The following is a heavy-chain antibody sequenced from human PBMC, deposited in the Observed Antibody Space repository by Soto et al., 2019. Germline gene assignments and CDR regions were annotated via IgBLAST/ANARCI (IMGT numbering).Heavy chain of an antibody. D-gene: IGHD2-15*01. CDR3: ASGGYCSGGSCYVVFDY. CDR2: ISSSSSYI. J-gene: IGHJ4*02. Sequence: PGGSLRLSCAASGFTFSSYSMNWVRQAPGKGLEWVSSISSSSSYIYYADSVKGRFTISRDNAKNSLYLQMNSLRAEDTAVYYCASGGYCSGGSCYVVFDYWGQGTLVTSPQ. V-gene: IGHV3-21*01. CDR1: GFTFSSYS.